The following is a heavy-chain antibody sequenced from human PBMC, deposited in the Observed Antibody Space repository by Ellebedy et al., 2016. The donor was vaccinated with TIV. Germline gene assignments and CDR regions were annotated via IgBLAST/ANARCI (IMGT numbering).Heavy chain of an antibody. CDR1: EYTFIDYY. CDR3: ARDFYGLDL. J-gene: IGHJ6*02. CDR2: INTNSGGT. Sequence: AASVNVSCKASEYTFIDYYLHWVRQAPGQGLEWVGWINTNSGGTNYAQKFHDRVTMTRDTSITTAYMELSRLRSNDTAIYYCARDFYGLDLWGQGATVTVSS. V-gene: IGHV1-2*02.